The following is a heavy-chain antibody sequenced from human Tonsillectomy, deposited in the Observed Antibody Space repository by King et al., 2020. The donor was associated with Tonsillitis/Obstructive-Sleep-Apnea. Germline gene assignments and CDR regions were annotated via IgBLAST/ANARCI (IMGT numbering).Heavy chain of an antibody. D-gene: IGHD4-17*01. CDR3: ARDRNGDPEWYFDL. V-gene: IGHV1-46*01. CDR2: ITPSGGST. CDR1: GYTFTSYY. Sequence: QLVQSGAEVKKPGASVKVSCKASGYTFTSYYMHWVRQAPGQGLEWMGVITPSGGSTSYAQKFQGRLTMTRDTSTSTVYMELSSLRSEDTAVYYCARDRNGDPEWYFDLWGRGTLVTVSS. J-gene: IGHJ2*01.